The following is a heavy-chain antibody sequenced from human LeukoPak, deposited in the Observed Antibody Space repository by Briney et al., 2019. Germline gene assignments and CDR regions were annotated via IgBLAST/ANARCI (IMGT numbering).Heavy chain of an antibody. Sequence: GGSLRLSCAGSGFIFSSYAMHWVRQAPGKGLEWVAVISYDGSNKYYADSVKGRFTISRDNSKNTLYLQMNSLRAEDTAVYYCARGWIQLWTINRYYFDYWGQGTLVTVSS. D-gene: IGHD5-18*01. J-gene: IGHJ4*02. CDR3: ARGWIQLWTINRYYFDY. CDR1: GFIFSSYA. CDR2: ISYDGSNK. V-gene: IGHV3-30-3*01.